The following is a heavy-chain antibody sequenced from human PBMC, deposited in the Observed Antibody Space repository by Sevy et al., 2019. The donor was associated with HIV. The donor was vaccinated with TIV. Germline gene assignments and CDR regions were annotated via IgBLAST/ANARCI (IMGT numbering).Heavy chain of an antibody. CDR2: ISGSGGST. V-gene: IGHV3-23*01. CDR3: AKESGGDRGRGVVPAAMRYFDY. D-gene: IGHD2-2*01. J-gene: IGHJ4*02. CDR1: GFTFSSYA. Sequence: GGSLRLSCAASGFTFSSYAMSWVRQAPGKGLEWVSAISGSGGSTYYADSVKGRFTISRDNSKNTLYLQMNSLRAEDTAVYYCAKESGGDRGRGVVPAAMRYFDYWGLGTLVTVSS.